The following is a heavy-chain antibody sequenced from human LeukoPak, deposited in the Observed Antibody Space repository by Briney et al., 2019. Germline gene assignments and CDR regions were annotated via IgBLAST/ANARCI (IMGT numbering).Heavy chain of an antibody. J-gene: IGHJ4*02. CDR3: AVATGKVVPAAFHF. Sequence: SETLSLTCTVSGVSLSRAAYYWTWIRQLPGKGLEWIGYSYYSGATYSNPSLRSRLTISIDKTKNQFSLNLKSVTAADSAIYFCAVATGKVVPAAFHFWGQGTLVIVSS. CDR1: GVSLSRAAYY. V-gene: IGHV4-31*03. D-gene: IGHD2-2*01. CDR2: SYYSGAT.